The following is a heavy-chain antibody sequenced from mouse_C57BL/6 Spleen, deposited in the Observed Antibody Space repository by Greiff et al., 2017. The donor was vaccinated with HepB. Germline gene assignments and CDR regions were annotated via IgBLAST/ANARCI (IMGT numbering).Heavy chain of an antibody. D-gene: IGHD1-1*01. J-gene: IGHJ2*01. V-gene: IGHV1-80*01. CDR1: GYAFSSYW. CDR2: IYPGDGDT. Sequence: QVQLKESGAELVKPGASVKISCKASGYAFSSYWMNWVKQRPGKGLEWIGQIYPGDGDTNYNGKFKGKATLTADKSSSTAYMQLSSLTSEDSAVYFCARSGITTVFDYWGQGTTLTVSS. CDR3: ARSGITTVFDY.